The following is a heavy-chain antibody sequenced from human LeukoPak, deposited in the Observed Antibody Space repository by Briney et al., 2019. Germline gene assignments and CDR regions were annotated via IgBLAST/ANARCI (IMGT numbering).Heavy chain of an antibody. V-gene: IGHV1-2*02. J-gene: IGHJ4*02. D-gene: IGHD6-19*01. Sequence: ASVKVSCKASGYTFTSYGISWVRQAPGQGLEWMGWINPNSGGTNYAQKFQGRVTMTRDTSISTAYMGLSRLRSDDTAVYYCAREYSSGWFDYWGQGTLVTVSS. CDR1: GYTFTSYG. CDR3: AREYSSGWFDY. CDR2: INPNSGGT.